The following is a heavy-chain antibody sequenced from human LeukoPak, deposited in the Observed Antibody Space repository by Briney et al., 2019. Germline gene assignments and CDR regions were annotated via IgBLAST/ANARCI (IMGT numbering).Heavy chain of an antibody. CDR3: AKDSPSRTATTEVPVDY. V-gene: IGHV3-21*01. J-gene: IGHJ4*02. D-gene: IGHD1/OR15-1a*01. Sequence: GGSLRLSCAASGFTFNSYSMYWVRQAPGKGLEWVASISSSSSYIYFANSVRGRFTISRDNAKNSLYLQMNSLRAEDTAVYYCAKDSPSRTATTEVPVDYWGQGTLVTVSS. CDR2: ISSSSSYI. CDR1: GFTFNSYS.